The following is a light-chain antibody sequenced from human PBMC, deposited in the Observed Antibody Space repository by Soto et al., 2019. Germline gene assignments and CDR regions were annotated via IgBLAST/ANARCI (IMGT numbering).Light chain of an antibody. J-gene: IGKJ5*01. V-gene: IGKV3-20*01. Sequence: IGLMQSPGTLSLSPGERATLSCRASRSLSSGYLAWYQQKPGQAPRLLIYGASSRATGIPDRFSGSGSGTDFTLTISRLEPEDFAVYYCQQYGSSPQFGQGTRLEI. CDR3: QQYGSSPQ. CDR1: RSLSSGY. CDR2: GAS.